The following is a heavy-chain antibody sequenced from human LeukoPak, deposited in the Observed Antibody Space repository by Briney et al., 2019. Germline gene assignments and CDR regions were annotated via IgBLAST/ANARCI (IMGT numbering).Heavy chain of an antibody. CDR3: ARVLRWVQAYPYYYYYMDV. J-gene: IGHJ6*03. V-gene: IGHV4-59*11. Sequence: PSETLSLTCNVSGESISSHYWSWTRQSPGKGLEWIGYITNSGTTNYNPSLKSRVTISVDTSKNQFSLKLSSVTAADTAAYYCARVLRWVQAYPYYYYYMDVWGKGTTVTVSS. D-gene: IGHD4-23*01. CDR1: GESISSHY. CDR2: ITNSGTT.